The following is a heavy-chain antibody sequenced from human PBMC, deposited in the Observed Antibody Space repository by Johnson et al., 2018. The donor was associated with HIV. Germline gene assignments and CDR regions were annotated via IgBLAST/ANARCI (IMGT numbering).Heavy chain of an antibody. CDR3: AKDGPVLRYFDWSDAFDI. CDR1: GFTFSSYG. Sequence: QMQLVESGGGVVQPGGSMRLSCAASGFTFSSYGMHWVRQAPGKGLEWVAFIRYDGSNKYYADSVKGGFTISRDNSKNTLYLQMNSLRAEDTAVYYCAKDGPVLRYFDWSDAFDIWGQGTMVTVSS. CDR2: IRYDGSNK. D-gene: IGHD3-9*01. J-gene: IGHJ3*02. V-gene: IGHV3-30*02.